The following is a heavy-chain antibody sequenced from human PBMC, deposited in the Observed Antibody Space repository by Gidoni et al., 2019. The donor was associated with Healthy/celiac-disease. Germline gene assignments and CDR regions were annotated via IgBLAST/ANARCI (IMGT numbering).Heavy chain of an antibody. Sequence: QVQLQHWGAGLLKPSETLSLTCAVYGGSFRGYYWSWIRQPPGKGLEWIGEINHSGSTNYNPSLKSRVTISVDTSKNQFSLKLSSVTAADTAVYYCARGVVAANLSFRGVAFDIWGQGTMVTVSS. J-gene: IGHJ3*02. CDR2: INHSGST. CDR3: ARGVVAANLSFRGVAFDI. D-gene: IGHD2-15*01. CDR1: GGSFRGYY. V-gene: IGHV4-34*01.